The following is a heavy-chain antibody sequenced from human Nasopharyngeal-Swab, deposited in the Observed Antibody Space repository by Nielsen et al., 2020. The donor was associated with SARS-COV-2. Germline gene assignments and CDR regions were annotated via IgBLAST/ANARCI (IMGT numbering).Heavy chain of an antibody. J-gene: IGHJ4*02. V-gene: IGHV3-7*01. CDR2: IKQDGSEK. CDR1: GFIFSSYW. D-gene: IGHD6-19*01. Sequence: GGSLRLSCAASGFIFSSYWMSWVRQAPGKGLEWVANIKQDGSEKYYVDSVKGRFTISRDNAKNSLYLQMNSLRAEDTAVYYCARELAVAGTFGLFDYWGQGTLVTVSS. CDR3: ARELAVAGTFGLFDY.